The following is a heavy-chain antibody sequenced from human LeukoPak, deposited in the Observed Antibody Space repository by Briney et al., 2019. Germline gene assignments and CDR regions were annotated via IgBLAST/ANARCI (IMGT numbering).Heavy chain of an antibody. D-gene: IGHD6-13*01. Sequence: SETLSLTCAVYGGSFSGFSWNWIRQPPGKGLEWIGEINHSGRTKYNPSLKSRVTISLDTSKSQFSLKLSSVTAADTATYYCASGGRGAAARLLVYWGQGTLVTVSS. CDR1: GGSFSGFS. J-gene: IGHJ4*02. CDR3: ASGGRGAAARLLVY. CDR2: INHSGRT. V-gene: IGHV4-34*01.